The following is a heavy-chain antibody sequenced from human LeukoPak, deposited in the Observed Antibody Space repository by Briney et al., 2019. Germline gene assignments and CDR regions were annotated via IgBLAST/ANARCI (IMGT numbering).Heavy chain of an antibody. D-gene: IGHD5-18*01. V-gene: IGHV3-13*01. CDR2: IGTAYDT. CDR1: GFDFSRSD. CDR3: ARTRVTPGIRGLQMRYFDH. J-gene: IGHJ4*02. Sequence: GGSLRLSCAASGFDFSRSDMHWVRQVTGKGLEWVSGIGTAYDTFYPDSVKGRFTISRENGKNSVYLQVNSLRVDDSAVYYCARTRVTPGIRGLQMRYFDHWGQGTLVTVSS.